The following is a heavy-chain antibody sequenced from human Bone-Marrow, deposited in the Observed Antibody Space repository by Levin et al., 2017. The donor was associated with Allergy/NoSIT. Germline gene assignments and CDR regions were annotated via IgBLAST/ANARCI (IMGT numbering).Heavy chain of an antibody. Sequence: PGGSLRLSCAASGFDFSKDAMNWVRQAPGKGLEWVAVISFDGSNKYYADSVKGRFTISRDNSKNTLYLQMNSLRAEDTAVYYCARDPLMSGNWLYYLDYWGQGALVTVSS. CDR2: ISFDGSNK. D-gene: IGHD1-1*01. CDR1: GFDFSKDA. V-gene: IGHV3-30*04. CDR3: ARDPLMSGNWLYYLDY. J-gene: IGHJ4*02.